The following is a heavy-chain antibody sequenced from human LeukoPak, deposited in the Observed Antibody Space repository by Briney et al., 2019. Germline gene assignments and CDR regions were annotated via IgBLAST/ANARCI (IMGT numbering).Heavy chain of an antibody. Sequence: PGGSLRLSCAASGFTVSSNYMSWVRQAPGKGLEWVSAISGSGDSTYYAESVKGRFTISRDNSKNTLYLQMNSLRAEDTAVYYCAKATRSQSDYYYYYGLDVWGQGTTVTVSS. V-gene: IGHV3-23*01. CDR1: GFTVSSNY. J-gene: IGHJ6*02. D-gene: IGHD1-26*01. CDR3: AKATRSQSDYYYYYGLDV. CDR2: ISGSGDST.